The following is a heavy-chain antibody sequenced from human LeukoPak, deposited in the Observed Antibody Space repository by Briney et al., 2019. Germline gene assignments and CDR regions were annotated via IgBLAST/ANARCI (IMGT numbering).Heavy chain of an antibody. D-gene: IGHD6-13*01. V-gene: IGHV4-4*02. CDR2: VHLSGRT. J-gene: IGHJ4*02. CDR1: GGSISSTNW. Sequence: SETLSLTCGVSGGSISSTNWWTWVRQPPGEGLEWIGEVHLSGRTNYNPSLESRVTISVDTSKNQFSLKLSSVTAADTAVYYCARHFSSRGQLAPFDYWGQGTLVTVSS. CDR3: ARHFSSRGQLAPFDY.